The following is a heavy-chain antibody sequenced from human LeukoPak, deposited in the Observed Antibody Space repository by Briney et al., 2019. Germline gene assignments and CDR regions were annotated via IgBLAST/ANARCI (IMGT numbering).Heavy chain of an antibody. V-gene: IGHV4-59*01. CDR2: IYYSRRTTYNPSLESRV. CDR1: GASISTSY. J-gene: IGHJ3*02. CDR3: ARDPYSGSYLGAFDI. D-gene: IGHD1-26*01. Sequence: PSETLSLTCTVSGASISTSYWNWIRQAPGAGLEWIGYIYYSRRTTYNPSLESRVNYNPSLKSRVTISADTSKNQFSVKLSSVTAADTAVYYCARDPYSGSYLGAFDIWGQGTMVTVSS.